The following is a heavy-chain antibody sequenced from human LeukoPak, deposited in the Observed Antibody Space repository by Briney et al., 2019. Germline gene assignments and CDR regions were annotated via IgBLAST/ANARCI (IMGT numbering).Heavy chain of an antibody. V-gene: IGHV3-30*04. Sequence: PGRTLRNSCTASGFTVSGEAMPRARQAPGKGLQWVAHISFDGSYKYYADSVKGRFTISRDNSKNTLYLQMNSLRTDDTALFYCARETLDALDLWGPGTLVTVSS. J-gene: IGHJ3*01. CDR2: ISFDGSYK. CDR3: ARETLDALDL. CDR1: GFTVSGEA.